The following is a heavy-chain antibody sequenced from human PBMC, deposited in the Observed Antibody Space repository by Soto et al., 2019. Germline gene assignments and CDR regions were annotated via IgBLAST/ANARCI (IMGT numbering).Heavy chain of an antibody. CDR3: ARDDREQWLVRTGYDAFDI. D-gene: IGHD6-19*01. CDR1: GGTFSSYA. Sequence: GASVKVSCKASGGTFSSYAISWVRQAPGQGLEWMGWISAYNGNTNYAQKLQGRVTMTTDTSTSTAYMELRSLRSDDTAVYYCARDDREQWLVRTGYDAFDIWGQGTMVTVSS. CDR2: ISAYNGNT. J-gene: IGHJ3*02. V-gene: IGHV1-18*01.